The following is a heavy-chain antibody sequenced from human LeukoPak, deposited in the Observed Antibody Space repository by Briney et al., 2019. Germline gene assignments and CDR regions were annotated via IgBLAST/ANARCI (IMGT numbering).Heavy chain of an antibody. CDR1: GGSISSYY. CDR2: IYYSGST. D-gene: IGHD3-10*01. Sequence: SETLSLTCTVSGGSISSYYWSWIRQPPGKGLEWIGYIYYSGSTNYNPSLKSRVTISVDTSKNQFSLKLSSVTAADTAVYYCARTTGITMVRGVIPWFDPWGQGTLVTVSS. V-gene: IGHV4-59*01. J-gene: IGHJ5*02. CDR3: ARTTGITMVRGVIPWFDP.